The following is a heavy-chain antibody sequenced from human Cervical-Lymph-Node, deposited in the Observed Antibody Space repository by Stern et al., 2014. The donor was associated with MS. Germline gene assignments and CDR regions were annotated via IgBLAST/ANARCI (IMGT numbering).Heavy chain of an antibody. Sequence: EVQLVESGPEVKRPGESLKISCQASGYTFTSYWIGWVRQMPGKGLEWIAIIFPGGSDISYSPSFQGQLPISADKSSSTAYLQWNNLKASDTAIYYCARQRYFDYWGQGTLVTVSS. V-gene: IGHV5-51*01. CDR3: ARQRYFDY. J-gene: IGHJ4*02. CDR1: GYTFTSYW. CDR2: IFPGGSDI.